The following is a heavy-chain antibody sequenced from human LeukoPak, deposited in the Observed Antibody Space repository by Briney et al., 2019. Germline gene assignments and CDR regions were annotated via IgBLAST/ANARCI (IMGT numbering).Heavy chain of an antibody. J-gene: IGHJ4*02. CDR3: ARGRPHGNDY. Sequence: GGSLRLSCALSGFTLSEHAWSWVRQAPGKGLVWVSRIASDGSSTTYADSVKGRFSISRDNAKNTLYLQMNSLRVEDTAVYYCARGRPHGNDYWGQGTLVTVSS. CDR1: GFTLSEHA. V-gene: IGHV3-74*01. CDR2: IASDGSST. D-gene: IGHD4-23*01.